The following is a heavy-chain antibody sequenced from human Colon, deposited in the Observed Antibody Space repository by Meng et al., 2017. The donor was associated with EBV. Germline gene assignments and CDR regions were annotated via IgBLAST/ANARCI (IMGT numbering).Heavy chain of an antibody. V-gene: IGHV4-4*02. Sequence: VLRQESGAGLVKPSGTLSLTCAVSGTSISTSNWWSWIRQSPGEGLEWIGAIYHNGQTNYNPSLKSRVSMSVDESKNEFSLNLKSVTAADTAVYYCARDGGVTHIPWGQGVLVTVS. D-gene: IGHD2-8*02. CDR3: ARDGGVTHIP. J-gene: IGHJ5*02. CDR2: IYHNGQT. CDR1: GTSISTSNW.